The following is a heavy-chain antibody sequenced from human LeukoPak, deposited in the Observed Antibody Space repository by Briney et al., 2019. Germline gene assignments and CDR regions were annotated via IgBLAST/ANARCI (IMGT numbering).Heavy chain of an antibody. J-gene: IGHJ4*02. D-gene: IGHD5-18*01. V-gene: IGHV1-69*04. CDR3: ATVHWAMADDFDY. CDR1: GGTFSSYS. Sequence: SVKVSCKTSGGTFSSYSVSWVRQAPGQGLEWMGRIFPVLDITDYAQKFQGRVTITADKSTATAFMEMSSLTSEDTAVYYCATVHWAMADDFDYWGQGTLVTVSS. CDR2: IFPVLDIT.